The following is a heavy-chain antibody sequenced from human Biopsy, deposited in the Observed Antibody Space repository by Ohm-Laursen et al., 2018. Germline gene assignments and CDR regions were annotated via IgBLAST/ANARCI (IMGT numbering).Heavy chain of an antibody. D-gene: IGHD3-3*01. J-gene: IGHJ6*02. CDR1: GGTFSNYA. CDR2: VNPNNGDK. Sequence: GASVKVSCKASGGTFSNYAITWVRQAPGQGLEWMGWVNPNNGDKKFAPDFQGRLTMTRDKSISTACMELIRLRSDDTAVYYCARGPLGPLLEWLLFQTSIDVWGQGTTATVSS. V-gene: IGHV1-2*07. CDR3: ARGPLGPLLEWLLFQTSIDV.